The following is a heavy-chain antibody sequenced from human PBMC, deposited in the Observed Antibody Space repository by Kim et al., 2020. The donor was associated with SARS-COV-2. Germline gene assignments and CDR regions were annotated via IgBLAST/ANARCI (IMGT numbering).Heavy chain of an antibody. V-gene: IGHV1-3*01. CDR3: ARGVVYLLELQPYYYYYGMDV. D-gene: IGHD1-7*01. CDR2: INAGNGNT. Sequence: ASVKVSCKASGYTFTSYAMHWVRQAPGQRLEWMGWINAGNGNTKYSQKFQGRVTITRDTSASTAYMELSSLRSEDTAVYYCARGVVYLLELQPYYYYYGMDVWGQGTTVTVSS. CDR1: GYTFTSYA. J-gene: IGHJ6*02.